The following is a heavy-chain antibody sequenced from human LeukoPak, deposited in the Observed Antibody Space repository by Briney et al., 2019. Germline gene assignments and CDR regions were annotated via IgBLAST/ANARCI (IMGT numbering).Heavy chain of an antibody. Sequence: GGSLRLSCAASGFTFSSYAMSWVRQATGKGLEWVSAIGTAGDTYYPGSVKGRFAISRENAKNSLYLQMNSLRAGDTAVYYCARRLGGEDAFDIWGQGTMVTVSS. D-gene: IGHD4-17*01. CDR2: IGTAGDT. V-gene: IGHV3-13*01. J-gene: IGHJ3*02. CDR3: ARRLGGEDAFDI. CDR1: GFTFSSYA.